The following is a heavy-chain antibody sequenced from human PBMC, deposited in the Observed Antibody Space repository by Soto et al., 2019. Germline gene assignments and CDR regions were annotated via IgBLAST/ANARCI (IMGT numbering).Heavy chain of an antibody. V-gene: IGHV4-59*01. J-gene: IGHJ4*02. CDR2: VHYSGST. D-gene: IGHD5-12*01. CDR1: GGSISSFY. Sequence: SETLSLTCTVSGGSISSFYWRWIRQPPRKGLEWIGYVHYSGSTNYNASLKSRVTTSVDTSKNQFSLKLNSVTAADAAVYYCATGYTGGTFEYWGQGTLVTVSS. CDR3: ATGYTGGTFEY.